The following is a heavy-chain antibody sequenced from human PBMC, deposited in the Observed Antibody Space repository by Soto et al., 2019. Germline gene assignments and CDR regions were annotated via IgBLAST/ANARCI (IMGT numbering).Heavy chain of an antibody. D-gene: IGHD6-13*01. Sequence: EVQLVESGGGLVQPGGSLRLSCEASGFAFSSYDMHWVRQVKGKGLEWVSGVGIAGNIYFAGSVKGRFTVSREDAENSVLLEMKSLRVGDTAVYYWTRGGIAPGYGMDVWGLGATVTVA. V-gene: IGHV3-13*01. CDR3: TRGGIAPGYGMDV. CDR2: VGIAGNI. CDR1: GFAFSSYD. J-gene: IGHJ6*02.